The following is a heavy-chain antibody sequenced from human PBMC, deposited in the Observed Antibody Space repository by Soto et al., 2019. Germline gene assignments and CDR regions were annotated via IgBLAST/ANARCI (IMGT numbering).Heavy chain of an antibody. CDR2: INHSGST. CDR1: GGSFSGYY. V-gene: IGHV4-34*01. CDR3: ARGSVELRVAAAARGKYYYYGMDV. D-gene: IGHD6-13*01. Sequence: PSETLSLTCAVYGGSFSGYYWSWIRQPPGKGLEWIGEINHSGSTNYNPSLTSRVTISLDTSKNQFSLKLSSVTAADTAVYYCARGSVELRVAAAARGKYYYYGMDVWGQGTTVTVSS. J-gene: IGHJ6*02.